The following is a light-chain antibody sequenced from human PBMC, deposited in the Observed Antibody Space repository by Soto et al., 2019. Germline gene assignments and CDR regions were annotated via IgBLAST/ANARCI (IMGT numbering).Light chain of an antibody. CDR3: QQYNNWPPMST. CDR2: GTS. J-gene: IGKJ2*01. CDR1: QNVGRN. V-gene: IGKV3-15*01. Sequence: EIVMTQSPDTLSVSPGERATLSCRASQNVGRNVAWYQQRPGQAPRLLIHGTSTRAADIPARFSGSVSGTEFTLTINGLQPEGFVIFCCQQYNNWPPMSTFGHGTKLEMK.